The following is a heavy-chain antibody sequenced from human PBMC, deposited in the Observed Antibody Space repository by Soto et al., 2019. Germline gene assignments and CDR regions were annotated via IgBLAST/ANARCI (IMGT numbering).Heavy chain of an antibody. V-gene: IGHV3-23*01. Sequence: GGSLSLSCAATGFTFSSYAMSWVRQAPGKGLEWVSGISGSGGSTYYADSVKGRFTISRDNSKNTLYLQMNSLKTEDTAVYYCATRGSYYNYFDYWGQGTLVTVSS. CDR3: ATRGSYYNYFDY. J-gene: IGHJ4*02. CDR1: GFTFSSYA. D-gene: IGHD1-26*01. CDR2: ISGSGGST.